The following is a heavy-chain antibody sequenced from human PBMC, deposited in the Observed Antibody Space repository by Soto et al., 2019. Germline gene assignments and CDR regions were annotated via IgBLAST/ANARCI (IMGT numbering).Heavy chain of an antibody. CDR1: GYTFTSYY. Sequence: QVQLVQSGAEVKKPGASVKVSCKASGYTFTSYYMHWVRQAPGQGLEWMGIINPSGGSTSYAQKFQGRVTMTRDTSKSTVYMELSSLRSEDTAVYYCASSGPQPTASEGMDVWGQGTTVTVSS. CDR3: ASSGPQPTASEGMDV. V-gene: IGHV1-46*01. CDR2: INPSGGST. J-gene: IGHJ6*02.